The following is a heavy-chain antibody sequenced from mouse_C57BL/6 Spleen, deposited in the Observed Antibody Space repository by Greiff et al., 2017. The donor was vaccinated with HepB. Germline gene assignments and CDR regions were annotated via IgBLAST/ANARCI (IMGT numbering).Heavy chain of an antibody. D-gene: IGHD2-1*01. V-gene: IGHV10-1*01. CDR1: GFSFNTYA. CDR2: IRSKSNNYAT. J-gene: IGHJ2*01. CDR3: VRQNYGNGVCFDY. Sequence: EVQLVESGGGLVQPKGSLKLSCAASGFSFNTYAMNWVRQAPGKGLEWVARIRSKSNNYATYYADSVKDRFTISRDDSESMLYLQMNNLKTEDTAMYYCVRQNYGNGVCFDYWGQGTTLTVSS.